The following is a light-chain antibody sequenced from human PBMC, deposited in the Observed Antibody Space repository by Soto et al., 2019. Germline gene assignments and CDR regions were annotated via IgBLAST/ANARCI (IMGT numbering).Light chain of an antibody. CDR1: QSVSSSY. V-gene: IGKV3D-20*02. Sequence: EIVMTPSPATLSVSPLEIAILSFSSSQSVSSSYLAWYQQKPGQAPRLLIYDASNRATGIPARFSGSGSGTDFTLTISTLEPEDFAVYYCQQRSNWPPNFGQGTRLEIK. CDR2: DAS. CDR3: QQRSNWPPN. J-gene: IGKJ5*01.